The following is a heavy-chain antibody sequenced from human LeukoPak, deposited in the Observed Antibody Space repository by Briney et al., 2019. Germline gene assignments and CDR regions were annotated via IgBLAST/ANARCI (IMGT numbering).Heavy chain of an antibody. Sequence: VASVKVSCKASGYTFTSYAMHWVRQAPGQRLEWMGWINAGNGNTKYSQEFQGRVTITRDTSASTAYMELSSLRSEDMAVYYCARGSGYDPLIPYMDVWGKGTTVTVSS. CDR3: ARGSGYDPLIPYMDV. D-gene: IGHD5-12*01. CDR1: GYTFTSYA. CDR2: INAGNGNT. V-gene: IGHV1-3*03. J-gene: IGHJ6*03.